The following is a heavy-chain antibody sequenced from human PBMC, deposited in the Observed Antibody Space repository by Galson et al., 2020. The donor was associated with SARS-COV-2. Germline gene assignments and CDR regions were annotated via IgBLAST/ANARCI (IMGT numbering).Heavy chain of an antibody. V-gene: IGHV3-48*03. D-gene: IGHD2-21*02. Sequence: GESLKISCVGSGFTFRSNEMNWVRQSPGKGLEWISYINLAGNKVYYADSVRGRFTISRDNARNTLYLEMTSLRVEDTGVYYCARDGGDSQGIRLDFESWGQGTLVTVSS. J-gene: IGHJ4*02. CDR1: GFTFRSNE. CDR3: ARDGGDSQGIRLDFES. CDR2: INLAGNKV.